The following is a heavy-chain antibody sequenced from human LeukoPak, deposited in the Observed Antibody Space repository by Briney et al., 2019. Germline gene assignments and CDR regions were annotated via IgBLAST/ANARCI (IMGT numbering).Heavy chain of an antibody. CDR1: GYTFTNYA. J-gene: IGHJ4*02. Sequence: ASVKVSCKASGYTFTNYAMQWVRQAPGQRLEWMGWINAGNGNTRYSQRFQGRVTITRDTSASTVYMEVTRLRSEDTAVYHCARGIWSRTVSSYYLDYGGQGTLVPVSS. D-gene: IGHD3-3*01. V-gene: IGHV1-3*01. CDR2: INAGNGNT. CDR3: ARGIWSRTVSSYYLDY.